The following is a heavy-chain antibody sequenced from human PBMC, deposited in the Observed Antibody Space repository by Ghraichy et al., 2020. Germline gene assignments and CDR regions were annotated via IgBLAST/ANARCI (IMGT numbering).Heavy chain of an antibody. Sequence: SETLGSTGTVSGGAIRGDYWSWIRLSPGKGLDWIGYIHYTGITNYNPSLKSRLTLSVDTSKNQFSLRLNSVTAADTAVYYCARLGVVAVAGTYNYHSMDVWGQWTAVPFSS. CDR2: IHYTGIT. J-gene: IGHJ6*02. CDR3: ARLGVVAVAGTYNYHSMDV. CDR1: GGAIRGDY. V-gene: IGHV4-59*08. D-gene: IGHD6-19*01.